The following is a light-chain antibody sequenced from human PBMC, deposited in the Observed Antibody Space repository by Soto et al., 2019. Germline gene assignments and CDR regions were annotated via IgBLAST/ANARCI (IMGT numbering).Light chain of an antibody. CDR3: QQSYNIQALT. J-gene: IGKJ4*01. CDR1: QNISNY. V-gene: IGKV1-39*01. CDR2: GAA. Sequence: DIQMTQSPSSLSASVGDRVAITCRASQNISNYLNWYQQKPGKAPKVLIYGAASLQSGVPSRFSGSGSGTNFTLTINSLQPEDYETYYCQQSYNIQALTFGGGTKVEIK.